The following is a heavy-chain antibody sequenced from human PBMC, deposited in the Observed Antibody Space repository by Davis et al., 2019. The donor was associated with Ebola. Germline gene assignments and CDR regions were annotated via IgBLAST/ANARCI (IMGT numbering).Heavy chain of an antibody. CDR3: ARDREMAVAGTGGY. CDR2: IIPILGIA. CDR1: GGTFSSYA. V-gene: IGHV1-69*04. Sequence: SVKVSCKASGGTFSSYAISWVRQAPGQGLEWMGRIIPILGIANYAQKFQGRVTITADKSTSTAYMELRSLRSDDTAVYYCARDREMAVAGTGGYWGQGTLVTVSS. J-gene: IGHJ4*02. D-gene: IGHD6-19*01.